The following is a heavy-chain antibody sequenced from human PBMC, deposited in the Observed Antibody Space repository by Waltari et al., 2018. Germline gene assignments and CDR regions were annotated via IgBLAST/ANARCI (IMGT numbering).Heavy chain of an antibody. CDR2: ISGSGGST. D-gene: IGHD1-7*01. V-gene: IGHV3-23*04. CDR3: ASLGVVGTTQPDY. Sequence: EVQLVESGGGLVQPGGSLRLSCAASGFTFSSYAMSWVRQAPGKGRVWVSGISGSGGSTYYADSVKGRFTIARDNSKNTLYLQMNSLRAEDTAVYYCASLGVVGTTQPDYWGQGTLVTVSS. CDR1: GFTFSSYA. J-gene: IGHJ4*02.